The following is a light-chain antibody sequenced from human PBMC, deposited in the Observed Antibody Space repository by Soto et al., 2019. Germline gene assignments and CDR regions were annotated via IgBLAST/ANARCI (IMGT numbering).Light chain of an antibody. CDR3: MQGTHWPIT. J-gene: IGKJ5*01. Sequence: DVVMTQSPFSLPVTLGQPACISGGSSQSVVHSDGIAYFSWFQQRPGRSPRRLIYKVSNRDSGVPARFSGSGSGTDFALKISRVEAEDVGVYYCMQGTHWPITFGQGTRLEI. CDR2: KVS. V-gene: IGKV2-30*02. CDR1: QSVVHSDGIAY.